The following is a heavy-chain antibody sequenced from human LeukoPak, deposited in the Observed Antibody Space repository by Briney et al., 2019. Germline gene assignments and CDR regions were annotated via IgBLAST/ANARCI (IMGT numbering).Heavy chain of an antibody. CDR3: AREEWELHWFDP. CDR1: GGSTSSGGYS. CDR2: IYHSGST. J-gene: IGHJ5*02. Sequence: SETLSLTCAVSGGSTSSGGYSWSWIRQPPGKGLEWIGYIYHSGSTYYNPSLKGRVTISVDRSKNQFSLKLSSVTAADTAVYYCAREEWELHWFDPWGQGTLVTVSS. D-gene: IGHD1-26*01. V-gene: IGHV4-30-2*01.